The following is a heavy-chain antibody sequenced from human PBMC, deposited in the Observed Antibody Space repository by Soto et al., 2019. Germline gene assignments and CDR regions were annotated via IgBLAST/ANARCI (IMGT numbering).Heavy chain of an antibody. CDR3: VRDGTKTLRDWFDP. Sequence: PSETLSLTGTVSGASISGLYWSWIRKSAGKGLEWIGRIYATGTTDYNPSLKSRVMMSVDTSKKQFSLKLRSVTAADTAVYYCVRDGTKTLRDWFDPWGQGISVTVSS. D-gene: IGHD1-1*01. V-gene: IGHV4-4*07. CDR2: IYATGTT. J-gene: IGHJ5*02. CDR1: GASISGLY.